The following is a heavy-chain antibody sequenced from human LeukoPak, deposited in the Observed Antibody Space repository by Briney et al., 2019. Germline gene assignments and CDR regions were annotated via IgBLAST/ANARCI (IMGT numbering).Heavy chain of an antibody. J-gene: IGHJ5*02. V-gene: IGHV1-46*01. CDR2: INPSTGTT. CDR3: ARLKVATVEGPSGWFDP. D-gene: IGHD1-1*01. CDR1: GYIFANYA. Sequence: ASVKVSCKASGYIFANYAIHWVRQAPGQRLEWMGMINPSTGTTRYAQRFQGTVTLTRDTSTSTVYMELSSLRSEDTAVYYCARLKVATVEGPSGWFDPWGQGTPVTVSS.